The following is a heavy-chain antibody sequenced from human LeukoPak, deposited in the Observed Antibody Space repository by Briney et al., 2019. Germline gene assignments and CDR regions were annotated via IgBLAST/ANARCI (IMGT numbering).Heavy chain of an antibody. J-gene: IGHJ3*01. CDR2: IDPDGVGS. V-gene: IGHV3-74*01. CDR1: GFTFSTYW. D-gene: IGHD3-22*01. Sequence: GGSLRLSCAASGFTFSTYWMSWVRQAPGGGLVWVSRIDPDGVGSDSADSVRGRFTISRDNARNTLYLQMESLRAEDTAVYYCARPPDSLANAYDVWGQGTMVTVSS. CDR3: ARPPDSLANAYDV.